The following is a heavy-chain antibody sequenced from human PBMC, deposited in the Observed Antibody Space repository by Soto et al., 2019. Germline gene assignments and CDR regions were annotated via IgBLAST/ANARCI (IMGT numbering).Heavy chain of an antibody. CDR2: IYYSGST. J-gene: IGHJ4*02. V-gene: IGHV4-31*03. CDR1: GGSINSGDYS. D-gene: IGHD4-17*01. Sequence: SETLSLTCTVSGGSINSGDYSWSWIRQHPGKGLEWIGYIYYSGSTYYNPSLKSRVTISVDTSKNQFSLKLSSVTAADTAVYFCAKSMTTATGTLFDYWGQGTLVTVS. CDR3: AKSMTTATGTLFDY.